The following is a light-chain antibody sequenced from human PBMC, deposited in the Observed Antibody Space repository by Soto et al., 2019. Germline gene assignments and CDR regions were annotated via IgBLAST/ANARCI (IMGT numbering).Light chain of an antibody. V-gene: IGKV1-39*01. CDR2: AAS. J-gene: IGKJ4*01. Sequence: DIQLTQSPSSLSASVGDRVTITCRASESISTFLNWYQHKPGQAPQLLISAASNLQGRAPSRFNGSGSGTKFTLTISRLQPGKFGTFLLPQVYSMAPTFGRGTKVDSK. CDR3: PQVYSMAPT. CDR1: ESISTF.